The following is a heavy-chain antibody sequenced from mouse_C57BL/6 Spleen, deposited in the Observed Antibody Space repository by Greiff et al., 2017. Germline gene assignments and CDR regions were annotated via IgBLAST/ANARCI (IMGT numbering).Heavy chain of an antibody. D-gene: IGHD2-4*01. CDR2: IYPGSGST. Sequence: QVHVKQPGAELVKPGASVKMSCKASGYTFTSYWITWVKQRPGQGLEWIGDIYPGSGSTNYNEKFKSKATLTVDTSSSTAYMQLSSLTSEDSAVYYCARSLLYDYDRYFDVWGTGTTVTVSS. CDR3: ARSLLYDYDRYFDV. V-gene: IGHV1-55*01. CDR1: GYTFTSYW. J-gene: IGHJ1*03.